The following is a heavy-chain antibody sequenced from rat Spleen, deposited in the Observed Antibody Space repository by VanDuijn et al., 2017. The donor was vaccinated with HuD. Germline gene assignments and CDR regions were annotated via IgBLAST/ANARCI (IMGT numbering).Heavy chain of an antibody. CDR3: ARGESNSDYFDY. CDR1: GFTFRNYD. J-gene: IGHJ2*01. CDR2: ISPSGGAT. D-gene: IGHD4-4*01. Sequence: EVQLVESDGGLVQPGRSLKLSCAASGFTFRNYDMAWVRQAPTMGLEWVTSISPSGGATYYRDSVKGRFTIFIDNGKRNLNLQMNSLRSEDTATYYCARGESNSDYFDYWGQGVMVTVSS. V-gene: IGHV5S23*01.